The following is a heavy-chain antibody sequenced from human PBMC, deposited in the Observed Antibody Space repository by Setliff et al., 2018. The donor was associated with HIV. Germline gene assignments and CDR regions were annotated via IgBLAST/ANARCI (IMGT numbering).Heavy chain of an antibody. Sequence: RGESLKISCAASGFTFSHAWMSWVRQAPGKGLERVAHIKSKTDGGTINYAAAVEGRLTISRDDSKNTLYLQMNSLKTEDTAVYYCASKGRDLYTLEVPGWGQGTLVTVSS. V-gene: IGHV3-15*01. CDR3: ASKGRDLYTLEVPG. D-gene: IGHD2-15*01. CDR2: IKSKTDGGTI. J-gene: IGHJ4*02. CDR1: GFTFSHAW.